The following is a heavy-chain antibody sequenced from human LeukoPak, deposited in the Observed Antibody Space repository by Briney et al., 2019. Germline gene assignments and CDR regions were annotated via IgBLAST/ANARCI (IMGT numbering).Heavy chain of an antibody. J-gene: IGHJ4*02. V-gene: IGHV3-7*03. D-gene: IGHD1-26*01. CDR1: GFTFSSCW. CDR2: IKEDGSEK. Sequence: GGSLRLSCAASGFTFSSCWMSWVRQAPGKGLEWVANIKEDGSEKYYVDSVKGRFTISRDTAKNSLYLQMNSLRAEDTAVYYCARFVVGATYYFDCWGQGTLVTVSS. CDR3: ARFVVGATYYFDC.